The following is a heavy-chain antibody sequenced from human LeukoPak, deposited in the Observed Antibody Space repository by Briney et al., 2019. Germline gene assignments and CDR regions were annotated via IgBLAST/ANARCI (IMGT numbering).Heavy chain of an antibody. Sequence: GVLRLSCAVSGFTVSTNSISWVRQAPGKGLEWVSFYSGVTHYSDSVKGRFTISRDNPKNTLYLQMNSLRAEDTAVYYCARRAGAYSHPYDYWGQGTLVTVSS. CDR1: GFTVSTNS. V-gene: IGHV3-53*01. D-gene: IGHD4/OR15-4a*01. CDR3: ARRAGAYSHPYDY. J-gene: IGHJ4*02. CDR2: YSGVT.